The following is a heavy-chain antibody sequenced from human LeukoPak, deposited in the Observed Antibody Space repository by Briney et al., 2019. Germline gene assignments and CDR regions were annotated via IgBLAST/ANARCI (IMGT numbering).Heavy chain of an antibody. CDR1: GGSISSGGYY. V-gene: IGHV4-31*03. CDR3: ARDRSGYDYPYFDY. CDR2: IYYSGST. D-gene: IGHD5-12*01. J-gene: IGHJ4*02. Sequence: SETLSLTCTVSGGSISSGGYYWSWIRQHPGKGLEWIGYIYYSGSTYYSPSLKSRVTILVDTSKNQFSLKLNSVTAADTAVYYCARDRSGYDYPYFDYWGQGTLVTVSS.